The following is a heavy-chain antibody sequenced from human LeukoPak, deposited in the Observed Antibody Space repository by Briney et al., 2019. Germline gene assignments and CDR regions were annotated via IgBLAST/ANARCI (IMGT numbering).Heavy chain of an antibody. D-gene: IGHD3-22*01. CDR3: ATEDHYYDSSGRFDY. V-gene: IGHV3-7*04. CDR1: GFTFISYW. J-gene: IGHJ4*02. CDR2: INQDGSEK. Sequence: PGGSLRLSCAASGFTFISYWMSWVRQAPGEGLEWVANINQDGSEKYSLESVKAQFTISRDNAKNSLYLQMNRLRAEDTAVCFCATEDHYYDSSGRFDYWGQGTLVTVSS.